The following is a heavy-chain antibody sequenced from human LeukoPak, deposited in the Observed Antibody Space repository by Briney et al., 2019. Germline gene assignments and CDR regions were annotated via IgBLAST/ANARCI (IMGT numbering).Heavy chain of an antibody. D-gene: IGHD3-3*01. CDR3: ARGLYYDFWRGTSHPSYYYGMDF. CDR2: INPNSGGT. V-gene: IGHV1-2*02. Sequence: GASVTVSCKASGYTFTGYYMHWVRQAPGQGLEWMGWINPNSGGTNYAQTFQGRVTMTRDTSISTAYMELSRLRSDDTAVYYCARGLYYDFWRGTSHPSYYYGMDFWGQGTTVTVSS. CDR1: GYTFTGYY. J-gene: IGHJ6*02.